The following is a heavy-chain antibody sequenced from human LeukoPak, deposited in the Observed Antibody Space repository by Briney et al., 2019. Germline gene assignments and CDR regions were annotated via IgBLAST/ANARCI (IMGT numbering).Heavy chain of an antibody. Sequence: GGSLRLSCAASGFTVSSNYMSWVRQAPGKGLEWVSVIYSGGSTYYADSVKGRFTISRDNSKNTLYLQMNSLRAEDTAVYYCARSFADTAMVKYWGQGTLVTVSS. CDR1: GFTVSSNY. CDR2: IYSGGST. V-gene: IGHV3-66*01. J-gene: IGHJ4*02. CDR3: ARSFADTAMVKY. D-gene: IGHD5-18*01.